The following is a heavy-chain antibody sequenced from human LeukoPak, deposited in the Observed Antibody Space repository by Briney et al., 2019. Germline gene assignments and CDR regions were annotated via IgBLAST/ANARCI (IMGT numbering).Heavy chain of an antibody. CDR1: GFTYSHYW. CDR3: LRDRGYSTYDC. CDR2: IKQDGSEK. J-gene: IGHJ4*02. D-gene: IGHD6-13*01. V-gene: IGHV3-7*01. Sequence: PGGSLSLSCTASGFTYSHYWIHCVRQAPGKGRVLVTSIKQDGSEKYYVDAVMGRFTTSRDNAKNSLYLQMNNLRAEDTAVYYCLRDRGYSTYDCWGQGTLVTVSS.